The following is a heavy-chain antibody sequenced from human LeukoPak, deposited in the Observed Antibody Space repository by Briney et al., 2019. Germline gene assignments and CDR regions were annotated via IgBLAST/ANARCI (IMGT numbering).Heavy chain of an antibody. J-gene: IGHJ4*02. Sequence: PSETLSLTCTVSGGSISSYYWSWIRQPPGKGLEWIGYIYYSGSTNYNPSLKSRVIISVDTSKNQFSLKLSSVTAADTAVYYCARRCSSTSCSFDYWGQGTLVTVSS. CDR1: GGSISSYY. V-gene: IGHV4-59*08. CDR3: ARRCSSTSCSFDY. CDR2: IYYSGST. D-gene: IGHD2-2*01.